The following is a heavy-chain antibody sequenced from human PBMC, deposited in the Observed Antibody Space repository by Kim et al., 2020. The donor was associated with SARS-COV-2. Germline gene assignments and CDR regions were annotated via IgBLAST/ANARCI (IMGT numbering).Heavy chain of an antibody. CDR2: IIPIFGTA. Sequence: SVKVSCKASGGTFSSYAISWVRQAPGQGLEWMGGIIPIFGTANYAQKFQGRVTITADESTSTAYMELSSLRSEDTAVYYCARDGGPYDSSGYLFDYWGQGTLVTVSS. CDR3: ARDGGPYDSSGYLFDY. V-gene: IGHV1-69*13. CDR1: GGTFSSYA. D-gene: IGHD3-22*01. J-gene: IGHJ4*02.